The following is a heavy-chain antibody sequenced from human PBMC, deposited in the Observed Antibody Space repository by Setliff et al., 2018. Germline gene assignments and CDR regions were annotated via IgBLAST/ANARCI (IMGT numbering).Heavy chain of an antibody. Sequence: SETLSLTCSVTGGSMTDFFWNWIRQPPGKGLEWIGYIYTKGSTNYSPSLRSRVTMSLDRSRNQFSLTLNSMTAADTAIYYCARGGYNSRGGYSAYYYDYWGQGALVTVSS. J-gene: IGHJ4*02. CDR3: ARGGYNSRGGYSAYYYDY. D-gene: IGHD3-3*01. V-gene: IGHV4-4*08. CDR2: IYTKGST. CDR1: GGSMTDFF.